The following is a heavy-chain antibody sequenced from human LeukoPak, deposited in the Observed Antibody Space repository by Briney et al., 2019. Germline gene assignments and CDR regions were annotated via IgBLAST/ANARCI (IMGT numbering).Heavy chain of an antibody. D-gene: IGHD2-2*02. CDR1: GFTFSSYA. J-gene: IGHJ6*02. CDR2: ISGSGGST. V-gene: IGHV3-23*01. CDR3: AKGLVVVPAAIPPGGFGMDV. Sequence: GGSLRLSCAASGFTFSSYAMSWVRQAPGKGLEWVSAISGSGGSTYYADSVKGRFTISRDNSKNTLYLQMNSLRAEDTAVYYCAKGLVVVPAAIPPGGFGMDVWGQGTTVTVSS.